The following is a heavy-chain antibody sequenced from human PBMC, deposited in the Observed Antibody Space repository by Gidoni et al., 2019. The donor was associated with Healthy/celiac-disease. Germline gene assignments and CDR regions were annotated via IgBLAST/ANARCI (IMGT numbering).Heavy chain of an antibody. CDR3: ARDHPYYYDSSGPVPSAY. Sequence: QVQLVQSGAEVKKPGASVKVSCKASGYTFTSYGISWVRQAPGQGLEWMGWISAYNGNTNYAQKLQGRVTMTADTSTSTAYMELRSLRSDDTAAYYCARDHPYYYDSSGPVPSAYWGQGTLVTVSS. V-gene: IGHV1-18*01. J-gene: IGHJ4*02. CDR1: GYTFTSYG. CDR2: ISAYNGNT. D-gene: IGHD3-22*01.